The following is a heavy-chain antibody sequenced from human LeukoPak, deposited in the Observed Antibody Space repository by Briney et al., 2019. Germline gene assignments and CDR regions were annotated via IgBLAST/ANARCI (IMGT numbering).Heavy chain of an antibody. V-gene: IGHV4-39*07. CDR1: GGSVSSGSYY. D-gene: IGHD2-2*01. CDR3: ARGSIVVVPAATYYYYYGMDV. CDR2: INHSGST. Sequence: SETLSLTCTVSGGSVSSGSYYWSWIRQPPGKGLEWIGEINHSGSTNYNPSLKSRVTISVDTSKNQFSLKLSSVTAADTAVYYCARGSIVVVPAATYYYYYGMDVWGQGTTVTVSS. J-gene: IGHJ6*02.